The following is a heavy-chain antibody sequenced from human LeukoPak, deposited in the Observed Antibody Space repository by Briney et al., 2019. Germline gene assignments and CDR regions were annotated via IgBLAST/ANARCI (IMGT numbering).Heavy chain of an antibody. J-gene: IGHJ4*02. CDR3: AVMTATYFDY. D-gene: IGHD2-21*02. V-gene: IGHV4-4*07. CDR2: IYTSGST. CDR1: GGSISSYY. Sequence: PSETLSVTCTVSGGSISSYYWSWIRQPAGNGLEWIGRIYTSGSTNYNPSLKSRVTMSVDTSKNQFSLKLSSVTAADTAVYYCAVMTATYFDYWGQGTLVTVSS.